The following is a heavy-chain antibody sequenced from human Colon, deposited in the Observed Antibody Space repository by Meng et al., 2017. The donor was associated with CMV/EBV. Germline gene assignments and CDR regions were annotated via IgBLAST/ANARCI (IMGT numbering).Heavy chain of an antibody. CDR3: AKYIVVVGAALDS. V-gene: IGHV3-23*01. CDR2: MTGSGYRT. Sequence: GGSLRLSCAASGFTFNRNSMSWVRQAPGKGLEWVASMTGSGYRTYYADSVKGRFTISRNTSNNTLHLQMNSLRAEDTAVYYCAKYIVVVGAALDSWGQGTLVTVSS. D-gene: IGHD2-15*01. J-gene: IGHJ4*02. CDR1: GFTFNRNS.